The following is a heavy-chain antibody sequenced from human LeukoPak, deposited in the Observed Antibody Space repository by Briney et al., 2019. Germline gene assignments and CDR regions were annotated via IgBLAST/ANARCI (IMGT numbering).Heavy chain of an antibody. CDR2: ISSSGSFI. J-gene: IGHJ6*03. Sequence: GGSLRLSCAASGFTFSDYYMSWIRQAPGKGLEWVSYISSSGSFIYYADSVKGRFTISRDNAKKSVYLHMSSLRAEDTALYYCARLSAYYYGSYFYYYMDVWGKGTTVTVSS. CDR3: ARLSAYYYGSYFYYYMDV. V-gene: IGHV3-11*04. D-gene: IGHD3-10*01. CDR1: GFTFSDYY.